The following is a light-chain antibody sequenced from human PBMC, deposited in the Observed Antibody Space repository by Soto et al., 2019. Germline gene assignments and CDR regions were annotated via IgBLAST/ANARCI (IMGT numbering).Light chain of an antibody. J-gene: IGKJ5*01. CDR3: QQRSNWPPIP. CDR1: QSVSSY. V-gene: IGKV3-11*01. Sequence: SPATLSLSPGERATLSCRASQSVSSYLAWYQQKPGQAPRLLIYDASNRATGIPARFSGSGSGTDFTLTISSLEPEDFAVYYCQQRSNWPPIPFGQGTRLEIK. CDR2: DAS.